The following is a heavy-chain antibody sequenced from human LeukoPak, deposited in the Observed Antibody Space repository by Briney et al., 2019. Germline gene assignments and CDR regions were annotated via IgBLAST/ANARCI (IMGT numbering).Heavy chain of an antibody. CDR2: ISSSSSYI. CDR3: ARSGLRFLEWLSVKPVDY. J-gene: IGHJ4*02. D-gene: IGHD3-3*01. Sequence: GSLRLSCAASGFTFSSYSMNWVRQAPGKGLEWVSSISSSSSYIYYADSVKGRFTISRDNAKNSLYLQMNSLRAEDTAVYYCARSGLRFLEWLSVKPVDYWGQGTLVTVSS. V-gene: IGHV3-21*01. CDR1: GFTFSSYS.